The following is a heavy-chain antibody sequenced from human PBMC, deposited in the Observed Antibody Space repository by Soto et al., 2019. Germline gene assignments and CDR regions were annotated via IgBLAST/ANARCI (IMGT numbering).Heavy chain of an antibody. CDR1: GFAFSSYW. CDR2: INSDGSST. Sequence: EVQLVESGGGLVQPGGSLRLSCEASGFAFSSYWMHWVRQVPRKRLMWVSHINSDGSSTTYADSVKGRFTISRDNAKNTVYLQMTSLRDEDTAVYYCARPRYDASGTPFDYWGQGTLVTVSS. J-gene: IGHJ4*02. V-gene: IGHV3-74*01. CDR3: ARPRYDASGTPFDY. D-gene: IGHD3-22*01.